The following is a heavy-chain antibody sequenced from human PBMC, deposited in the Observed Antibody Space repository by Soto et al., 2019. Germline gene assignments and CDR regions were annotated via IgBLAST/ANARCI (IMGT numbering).Heavy chain of an antibody. CDR2: IYYSGST. CDR1: GGSISSSSYY. Sequence: SETLSLTCTVSGGSISSSSYYWGWIRQPPGKGLEWIGSIYYSGSTYYNPSLKSRVTISVDTSKNQFSLKLSSVTAADTAVYYCARNVRDSSRNYYYYGMDVWGQGTTVTVS. D-gene: IGHD3-10*02. J-gene: IGHJ6*02. V-gene: IGHV4-39*01. CDR3: ARNVRDSSRNYYYYGMDV.